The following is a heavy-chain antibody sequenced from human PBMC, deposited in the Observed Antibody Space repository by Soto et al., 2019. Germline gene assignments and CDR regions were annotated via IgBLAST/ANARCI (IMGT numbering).Heavy chain of an antibody. J-gene: IGHJ4*02. V-gene: IGHV4-4*07. Sequence: QVQLQESGPGLVKPSETLSLTRTVSGGSISSYYWSWIRQPAGKGLEWIGRIYTSGSTNYNPSLKSRVTMSVDTSKNQFSLKLSSVTAADTAVYYCARARNSSWYRGGQNYFDYWGQGTLVTVSS. D-gene: IGHD6-13*01. CDR1: GGSISSYY. CDR3: ARARNSSWYRGGQNYFDY. CDR2: IYTSGST.